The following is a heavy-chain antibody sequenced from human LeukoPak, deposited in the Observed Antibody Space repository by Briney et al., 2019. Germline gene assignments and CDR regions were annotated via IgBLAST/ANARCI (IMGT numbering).Heavy chain of an antibody. Sequence: PSETLSLTCTVSGASISSSDSYWSWIRQPPGKGLEWIGSIYRRGSTSYNPSLKSRVTVPEDTSKNHFSLRLSSVTAADTAVYYCARHVQDLGIKVWGQGTTVTVSS. CDR1: GASISSSDSY. CDR3: ARHVQDLGIKV. J-gene: IGHJ6*02. CDR2: IYRRGST. V-gene: IGHV4-39*01.